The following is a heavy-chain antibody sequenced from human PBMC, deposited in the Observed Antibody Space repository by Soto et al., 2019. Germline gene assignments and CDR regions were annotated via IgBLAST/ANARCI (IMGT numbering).Heavy chain of an antibody. CDR2: ISAYNGNT. CDR3: ARAQVPELNSVIVVVPAAIPTFDY. D-gene: IGHD2-2*01. V-gene: IGHV1-18*01. J-gene: IGHJ4*02. CDR1: GYTFTSYG. Sequence: ASVKVSCKASGYTFTSYGISWVRQAPGQGLEWMGWISAYNGNTNYAQKLQGRVTMTTDTSTSTAYMELRSLRSDDTAVYYCARAQVPELNSVIVVVPAAIPTFDYWGQGTLVTVSS.